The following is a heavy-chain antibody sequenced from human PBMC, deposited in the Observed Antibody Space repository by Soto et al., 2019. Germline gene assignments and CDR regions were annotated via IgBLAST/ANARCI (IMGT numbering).Heavy chain of an antibody. CDR1: GGSFSGYY. CDR3: ARGARMRLPGASGRDYYYPGLDV. V-gene: IGHV4-34*01. CDR2: INHRGSI. J-gene: IGHJ6*02. D-gene: IGHD1-26*01. Sequence: QVQLQQWGAGLLKPSETLSLNCAVYGGSFSGYYWSWIRQPPGKGLEWIGEINHRGSINYNPSLKSRVTMSVDTSKTQFSRKLNSVTAADTAVFSCARGARMRLPGASGRDYYYPGLDVWGQGTAVTVSS.